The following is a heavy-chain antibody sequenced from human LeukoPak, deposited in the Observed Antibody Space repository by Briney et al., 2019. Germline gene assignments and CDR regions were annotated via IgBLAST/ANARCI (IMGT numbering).Heavy chain of an antibody. J-gene: IGHJ4*02. CDR3: ARIRPRLVWAIAAAGTLAFDY. V-gene: IGHV3-48*03. Sequence: GGSLRLSCAASGFTFSSYEMNWVRQAPGKGLEWVSYISSSGSTIYYADSVKGRFTISRDNAKNSLYLQMNSLRAEDAAVYYCARIRPRLVWAIAAAGTLAFDYWGQGTLVTVSS. CDR2: ISSSGSTI. CDR1: GFTFSSYE. D-gene: IGHD6-13*01.